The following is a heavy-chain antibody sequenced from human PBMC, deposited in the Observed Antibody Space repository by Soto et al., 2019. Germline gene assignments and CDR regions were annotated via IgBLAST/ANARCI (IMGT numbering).Heavy chain of an antibody. D-gene: IGHD6-13*01. V-gene: IGHV4-34*01. CDR1: GGSFSGYY. J-gene: IGHJ4*02. Sequence: TSETLSLTCAVYGGSFSGYYWSWIRQPPGKGLEWIGEINHSGSTNYNPSLKSRVTISVDTSKNQFSLKLSSVTAADTAVYYCARARGSAWAAAGKRYFDYWGQGTLVTVSS. CDR2: INHSGST. CDR3: ARARGSAWAAAGKRYFDY.